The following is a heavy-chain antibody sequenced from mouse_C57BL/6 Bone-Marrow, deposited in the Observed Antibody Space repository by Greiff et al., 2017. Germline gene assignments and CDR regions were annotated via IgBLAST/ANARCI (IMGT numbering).Heavy chain of an antibody. CDR3: ARVFYYDYDGGDAMYY. V-gene: IGHV1-80*01. Sequence: QVQLQQSGAELVKPGASVKISCKASGYAFSSYWMNWVKQRPGKGLEWIGQIYPGDGDTNYNGKFKGKATLTADKSSSTAYMQLSSLTSEDSAVYFCARVFYYDYDGGDAMYYWGQGTAVTVSS. J-gene: IGHJ4*01. CDR1: GYAFSSYW. D-gene: IGHD2-4*01. CDR2: IYPGDGDT.